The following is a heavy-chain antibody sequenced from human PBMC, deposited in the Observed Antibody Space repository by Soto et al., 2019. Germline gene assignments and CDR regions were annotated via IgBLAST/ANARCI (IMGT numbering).Heavy chain of an antibody. V-gene: IGHV1-69*13. CDR2: IIPIFGTA. CDR3: ARGHISSWVPHNWFDP. D-gene: IGHD6-13*01. Sequence: ASVKVSCKASGGTFSSYAISWVRQAPGQGLEWMGGIIPIFGTANYAQKFQGRVTITADESTSTAYMELSSLRSEDTAVYYCARGHISSWVPHNWFDPWGQGTLVTVSS. J-gene: IGHJ5*02. CDR1: GGTFSSYA.